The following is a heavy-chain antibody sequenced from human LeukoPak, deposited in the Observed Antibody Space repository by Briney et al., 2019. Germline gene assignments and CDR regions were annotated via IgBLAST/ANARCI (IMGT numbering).Heavy chain of an antibody. V-gene: IGHV3-21*01. J-gene: IGHJ4*02. D-gene: IGHD3-22*01. CDR2: ISSRSSYI. CDR1: GFTFSSYS. CDR3: ARDHYYDSSGYIGY. Sequence: PGGSLRLSCAASGFTFSSYSMNWVRQAPGKGLEWVSSISSRSSYIYYADSVKGRFTISRDNAKNSLHLQMNSLRAEDTAVYYCARDHYYDSSGYIGYWGQGTLVTVSS.